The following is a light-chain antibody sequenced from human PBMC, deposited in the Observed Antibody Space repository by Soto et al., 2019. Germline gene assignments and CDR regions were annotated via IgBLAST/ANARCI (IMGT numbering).Light chain of an antibody. CDR1: QSVSSN. CDR2: GAS. Sequence: EIVMTQSPATLSVSPGERATLSCRASQSVSSNLAWYQQKPGQAPRLLIYGASTRATGIPARFSGSGSGTEFTLTISSLQSEAFAVYYCQQYNNWPYTFGPGTKLEIK. V-gene: IGKV3-15*01. CDR3: QQYNNWPYT. J-gene: IGKJ2*01.